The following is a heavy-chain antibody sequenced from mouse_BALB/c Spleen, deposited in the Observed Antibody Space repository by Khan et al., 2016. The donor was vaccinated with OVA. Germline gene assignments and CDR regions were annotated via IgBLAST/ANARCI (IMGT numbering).Heavy chain of an antibody. Sequence: EVQLQESGPGLVKPSQSLSLTCSVTGYSITSGYFWNWIRQFPGNKLEWMGYIRYDGDSNYNPSLKNRISITRYTSKNRFFLNLNSLIPEDTATYYCARGGSSGPAWFTYWGQGTLVTVSA. D-gene: IGHD3-1*01. V-gene: IGHV3-6*02. CDR2: IRYDGDS. CDR3: ARGGSSGPAWFTY. J-gene: IGHJ3*01. CDR1: GYSITSGYF.